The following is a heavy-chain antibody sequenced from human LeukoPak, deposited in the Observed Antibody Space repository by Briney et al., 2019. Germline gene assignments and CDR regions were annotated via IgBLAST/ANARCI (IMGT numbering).Heavy chain of an antibody. J-gene: IGHJ6*02. D-gene: IGHD3-22*01. CDR3: ARARGDSSGYYVYYYYGMDV. V-gene: IGHV1-24*01. CDR1: GYTLTELS. CDR2: FDPEDGET. Sequence: ASVKVSCKVSGYTLTELSMHWVRQAPGKGLEWMGGFDPEDGETIYAQKFQGRVTMTEDTSTDTAYMELSSLRSEDTAVYYCARARGDSSGYYVYYYYGMDVWGQGTTVTVSS.